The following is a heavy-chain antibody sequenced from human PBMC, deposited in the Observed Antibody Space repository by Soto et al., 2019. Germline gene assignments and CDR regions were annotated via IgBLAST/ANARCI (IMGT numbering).Heavy chain of an antibody. CDR1: GGSFSGYY. V-gene: IGHV4-34*01. D-gene: IGHD2-15*01. CDR2: INHSGST. J-gene: IGHJ4*02. CDR3: ASSILVVSAIRKYCSGGSCYSFDY. Sequence: PSETLSLTCAVYGGSFSGYYWSWIRQPPGKGLEWIGEINHSGSTNYNPSLKSRVTISVDTSKNQFSLKLSSVTAADTAVYYCASSILVVSAIRKYCSGGSCYSFDYWGQGTLVTVSS.